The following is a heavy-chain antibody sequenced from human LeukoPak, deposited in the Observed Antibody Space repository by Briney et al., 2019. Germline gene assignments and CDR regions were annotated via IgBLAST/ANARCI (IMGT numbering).Heavy chain of an antibody. CDR1: GGSISSGDYY. CDR2: IYYSGST. J-gene: IGHJ4*02. D-gene: IGHD1-26*01. Sequence: SQTLSLTCTVSGGSISSGDYYWSWIRQPPGKGLEWIGYIYYSGSTYYNPSLKSRVTISVDTSKNQFSLKLSSVTAADTAVYYCARFSIVGATYAFWGQGTLVTVSS. V-gene: IGHV4-30-4*08. CDR3: ARFSIVGATYAF.